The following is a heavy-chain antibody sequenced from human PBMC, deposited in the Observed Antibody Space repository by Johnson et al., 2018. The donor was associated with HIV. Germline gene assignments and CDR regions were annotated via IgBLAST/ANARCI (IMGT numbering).Heavy chain of an antibody. Sequence: VQLVESGGGVVQPGRSLRLSCAASGFTFSNFGFYWVRQAPGKGLEYVSGIRSNGGSTYYATSVKGRCTISRENSKNTLYLQMGSRRVEDMAVYYCARLRGAFDSWGQGTMVTVSS. CDR3: ARLRGAFDS. J-gene: IGHJ3*02. CDR1: GFTFSNFG. CDR2: IRSNGGST. V-gene: IGHV3-64*01. D-gene: IGHD3-10*01.